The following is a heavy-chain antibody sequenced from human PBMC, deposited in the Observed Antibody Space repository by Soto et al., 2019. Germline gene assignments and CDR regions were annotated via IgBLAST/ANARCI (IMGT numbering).Heavy chain of an antibody. D-gene: IGHD2-15*01. CDR1: GFTFSTYA. Sequence: EVPLLESGGGLVQPGGSLRLSCAASGFTFSTYAMSWVRQAPGKGLEWVSAISGSGGRTYYADSVKGRFTISRDNSKNTLYLQVNSLRAEDTAVYYCAKERDSRGYFDYWGQGTLVTVSS. CDR2: ISGSGGRT. J-gene: IGHJ4*02. CDR3: AKERDSRGYFDY. V-gene: IGHV3-23*01.